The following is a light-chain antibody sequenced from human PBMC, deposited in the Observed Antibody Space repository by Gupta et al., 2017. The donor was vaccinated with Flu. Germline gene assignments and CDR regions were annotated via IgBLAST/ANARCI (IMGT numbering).Light chain of an antibody. Sequence: GTLGLPAGERAMLCCRASQSVRSSNLAWYQQKPGQAPRLLIYGTSNRATGVADRFSGSGSGTDFTLTISRLEPEDFAVFYCQQDGSSPWTFGQGTKVEIK. V-gene: IGKV3-20*01. CDR1: QSVRSSN. CDR2: GTS. CDR3: QQDGSSPWT. J-gene: IGKJ1*01.